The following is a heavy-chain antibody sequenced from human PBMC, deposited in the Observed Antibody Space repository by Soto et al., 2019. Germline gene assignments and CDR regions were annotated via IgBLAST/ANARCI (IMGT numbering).Heavy chain of an antibody. CDR2: IIPILGIA. D-gene: IGHD2-2*01. CDR3: ASLGCSSTSCLPGWFVP. V-gene: IGHV1-69*10. Sequence: ASVKVSCKASGGTFSSYAISWVRQAPGQGLEWMGGIIPILGIANYAQKFQGRVTITADKSTSTAYMELSSLRSEDTAVYYCASLGCSSTSCLPGWFVPWGQGTMVTVSS. CDR1: GGTFSSYA. J-gene: IGHJ5*02.